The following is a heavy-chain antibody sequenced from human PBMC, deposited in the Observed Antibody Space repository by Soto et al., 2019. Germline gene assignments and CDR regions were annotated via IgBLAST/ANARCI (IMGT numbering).Heavy chain of an antibody. CDR3: ERQPDMVRGVIITGGFDY. D-gene: IGHD3-10*01. CDR2: IYPGYSDT. V-gene: IGHV5-51*01. CDR1: GYXFTSYL. J-gene: IGHJ4*02. Sequence: EXLKISCKSSGYXFTSYLLVWVRHMPGKGLEFMGIIYPGYSDTRYSPSFQGKVKISADKSISTAYLQWSSLKASDTAMYYCERQPDMVRGVIITGGFDYWGQGTLGPVSS.